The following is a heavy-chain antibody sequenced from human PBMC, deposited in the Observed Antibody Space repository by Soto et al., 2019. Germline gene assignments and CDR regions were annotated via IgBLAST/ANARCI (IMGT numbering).Heavy chain of an antibody. J-gene: IGHJ3*01. Sequence: GGSLRLSCAASGFTFSSYAMSWVRQAPGKGLEWVSAISGSGGSTYYADSVKGRFTISRDNSKNTLYLQMNSLRAEDTAVYYCAKDENIVVVVAATDSFGWGQGTMVTVSS. D-gene: IGHD2-15*01. CDR3: AKDENIVVVVAATDSFG. CDR1: GFTFSSYA. V-gene: IGHV3-23*01. CDR2: ISGSGGST.